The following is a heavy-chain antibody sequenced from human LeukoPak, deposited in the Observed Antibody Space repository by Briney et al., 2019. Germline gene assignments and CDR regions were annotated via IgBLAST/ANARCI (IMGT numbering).Heavy chain of an antibody. Sequence: ASVKVSCKASGYTFTSYYMHWARQAPGQGLEWMGIINPSGGSTNYAQKFQGRVTITADESTSTAYMELSSLRSEDTAVYYCAREEPDAFDIWGQGTMVTVSS. D-gene: IGHD1-14*01. CDR1: GYTFTSYY. CDR3: AREEPDAFDI. V-gene: IGHV1-46*01. CDR2: INPSGGST. J-gene: IGHJ3*02.